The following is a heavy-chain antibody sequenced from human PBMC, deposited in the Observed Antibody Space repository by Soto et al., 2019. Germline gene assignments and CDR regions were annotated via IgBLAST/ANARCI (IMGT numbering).Heavy chain of an antibody. Sequence: QVHLVQSGVEVKKPGSSVRVSCKASGVTFSSYGFSWVRQAPGQGLEWMGGIIPMFGTANYAQKFQGRVTITAYDSTSTAYMELGSLRSEDTAVYYCARGSDGYKDYAFDIWGQGTRVTVSS. V-gene: IGHV1-69*01. D-gene: IGHD2-21*01. CDR3: ARGSDGYKDYAFDI. J-gene: IGHJ3*02. CDR2: IIPMFGTA. CDR1: GVTFSSYG.